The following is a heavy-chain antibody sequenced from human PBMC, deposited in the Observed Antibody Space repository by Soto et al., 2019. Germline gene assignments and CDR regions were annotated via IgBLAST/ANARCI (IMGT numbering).Heavy chain of an antibody. J-gene: IGHJ4*02. CDR2: ISYDGSNK. CDR1: GSTFSSYA. Sequence: VGSLRLSCAASGSTFSSYAMHWVRQAPGKGLEWVAVISYDGSNKYYADSVKGRFTISRDNSKNTLYLQMNSLRAEDTAVYYCARPYCGGDCYSRYFDYWGQGTLVTVSS. CDR3: ARPYCGGDCYSRYFDY. D-gene: IGHD2-21*02. V-gene: IGHV3-30-3*01.